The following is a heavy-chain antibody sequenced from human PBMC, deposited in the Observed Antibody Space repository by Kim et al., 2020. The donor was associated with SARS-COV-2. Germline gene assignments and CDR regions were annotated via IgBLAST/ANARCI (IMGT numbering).Heavy chain of an antibody. CDR1: GFTFSSYG. J-gene: IGHJ6*02. CDR2: IWYDGSNK. CDR3: ARYCSGGSCYSPYYYYGMDV. D-gene: IGHD2-15*01. Sequence: GGSLRLSCAASGFTFSSYGMHWVRQAPGKGLEWVAVIWYDGSNKYYADSVKGRFTISRDTSKNTLYLQMNSLRAEDTAVYYCARYCSGGSCYSPYYYYGMDVWGQGTTVTVSS. V-gene: IGHV3-33*01.